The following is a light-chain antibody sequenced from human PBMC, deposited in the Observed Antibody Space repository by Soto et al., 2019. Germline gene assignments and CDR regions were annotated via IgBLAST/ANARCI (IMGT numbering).Light chain of an antibody. J-gene: IGLJ2*01. CDR2: EVS. CDR1: SSDVGGYNY. Sequence: ALTQPPSASGSPGQSVTLSCTGTSSDVGGYNYVSWYQQHPGKAPKLMISEVSKRPSGVPDRFSGSKSGNTASLTVSGLQAEDEADYYCSSYADSIVLFGGGTKVTVL. V-gene: IGLV2-8*01. CDR3: SSYADSIVL.